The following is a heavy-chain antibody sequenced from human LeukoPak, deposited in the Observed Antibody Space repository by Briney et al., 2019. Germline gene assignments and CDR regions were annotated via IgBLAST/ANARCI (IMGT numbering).Heavy chain of an antibody. D-gene: IGHD3-10*01. J-gene: IGHJ4*02. Sequence: ASVKVSCKASGYTFTSYDINWVRQATGQGLEWTGWMNPNSGNTGYAQKFQGRVTITRNTSISTAYMELSSLRSEDTAVYYCARGLGGSGSYITDFDYWGQGTLVTVSS. CDR3: ARGLGGSGSYITDFDY. CDR1: GYTFTSYD. V-gene: IGHV1-8*03. CDR2: MNPNSGNT.